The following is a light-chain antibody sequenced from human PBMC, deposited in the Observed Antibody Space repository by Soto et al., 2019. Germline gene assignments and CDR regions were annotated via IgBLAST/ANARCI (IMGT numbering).Light chain of an antibody. CDR2: GAS. CDR3: QEYINWPSLT. Sequence: EIVLTQSPATLSVSPGERATLSFRAIQSVRSNLAWYQQTPGQGPRLLIFGASTRATNIPARFSGSGSGTEFTLTISSLQSEDFAVYYCQEYINWPSLTFGGGTKVDI. V-gene: IGKV3-15*01. CDR1: QSVRSN. J-gene: IGKJ4*01.